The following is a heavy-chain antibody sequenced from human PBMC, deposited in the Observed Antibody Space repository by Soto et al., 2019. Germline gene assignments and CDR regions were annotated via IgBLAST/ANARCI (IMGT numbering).Heavy chain of an antibody. D-gene: IGHD4-17*01. CDR3: AREGRYGDYAEY. J-gene: IGHJ4*02. Sequence: QVQLVQSGAEVKKPGASVKVSCKASGYTFTSYAMHWVRQAPGQRLEWMGWINAGNGNTKYSQKFQGRVTITRDTSASTAYMELSSLRSEDTAVYYCAREGRYGDYAEYWGQGTLVTVSS. CDR1: GYTFTSYA. V-gene: IGHV1-3*01. CDR2: INAGNGNT.